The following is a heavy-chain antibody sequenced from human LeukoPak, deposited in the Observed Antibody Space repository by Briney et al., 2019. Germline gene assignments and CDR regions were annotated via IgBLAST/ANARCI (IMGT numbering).Heavy chain of an antibody. CDR2: IWFDKNQ. V-gene: IGHV3-33*01. CDR1: GFILNDYG. J-gene: IGHJ6*02. D-gene: IGHD2-8*01. CDR3: ARDRHCVNGVCHSPPGMDV. Sequence: GGFLRLSCAASGFILNDYGMHWVRQAPGKGLEWVADIWFDKNQHFADSVKGRFAISRDNSKNTVYLQINSLRAGDTAVYYCARDRHCVNGVCHSPPGMDVWGQGTTVTVSS.